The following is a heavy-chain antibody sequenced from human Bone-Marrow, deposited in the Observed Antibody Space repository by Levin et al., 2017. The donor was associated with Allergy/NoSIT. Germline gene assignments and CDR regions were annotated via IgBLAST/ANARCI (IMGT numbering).Heavy chain of an antibody. D-gene: IGHD6-13*01. J-gene: IGHJ4*02. V-gene: IGHV1-2*02. Sequence: GESLKISCKASGYTFTGYYMHWVRQAPGQGLEWMGWINPNSGGTNYAQKFQGRVTMTRDTSISTAYMELSRLRSDDTAVYYCASTDNGSDSSSWKTPPLPQGAWGQGTLVTVSS. CDR3: ASTDNGSDSSSWKTPPLPQGA. CDR1: GYTFTGYY. CDR2: INPNSGGT.